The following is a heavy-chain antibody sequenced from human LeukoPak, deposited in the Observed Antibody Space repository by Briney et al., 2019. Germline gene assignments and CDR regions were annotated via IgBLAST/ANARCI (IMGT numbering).Heavy chain of an antibody. CDR1: GGSFSGYY. J-gene: IGHJ4*02. V-gene: IGHV3-11*01. D-gene: IGHD3-22*01. CDR2: ISSSGSTI. CDR3: ARDLWFLYYDSSGYYQQFDY. Sequence: LSLTCAVYGGSFSGYYWSWIRQAPGKGLEWVSYISSSGSTIYYADSVEGRFTISRDNAKNSLYLQMNSLRAEDTAVYYCARDLWFLYYDSSGYYQQFDYWGQGTLVTVSS.